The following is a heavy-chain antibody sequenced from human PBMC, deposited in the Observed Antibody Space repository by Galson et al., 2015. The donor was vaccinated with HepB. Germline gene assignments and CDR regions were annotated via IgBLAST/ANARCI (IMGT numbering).Heavy chain of an antibody. CDR3: AKDLSIAAREDYYYYYGMDV. D-gene: IGHD6-6*01. Sequence: SLRLSCAASGFTFSSYGMHWVRQAPGKGLEWVAVISYDGSNKYYADSVKGRFTISRDNSKNTLYLQMNSLRAEDTAVYYCAKDLSIAAREDYYYYYGMDVWGQGTTVTVSS. CDR2: ISYDGSNK. J-gene: IGHJ6*02. V-gene: IGHV3-30*18. CDR1: GFTFSSYG.